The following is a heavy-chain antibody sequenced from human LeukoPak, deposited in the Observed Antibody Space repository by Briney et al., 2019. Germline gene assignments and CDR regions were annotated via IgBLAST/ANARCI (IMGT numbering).Heavy chain of an antibody. Sequence: MTSETLSLTCTVSGGSISSYYWSWIRQPPGKGLEWIGYIYYSGSTNYNPSLKSRVPISVDTSKNQFSLKLSSVTAADTAVYYCARDGYSSSWYHDNWFDPWGQGTLVTVSS. CDR1: GGSISSYY. CDR2: IYYSGST. V-gene: IGHV4-59*01. CDR3: ARDGYSSSWYHDNWFDP. J-gene: IGHJ5*02. D-gene: IGHD6-13*01.